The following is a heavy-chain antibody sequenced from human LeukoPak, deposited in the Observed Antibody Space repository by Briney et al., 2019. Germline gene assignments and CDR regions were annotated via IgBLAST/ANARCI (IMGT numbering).Heavy chain of an antibody. CDR1: GYTLTSYG. Sequence: ASVKVSCKASGYTLTSYGSSWVRQARGQGLEWMGWISAYNGNTNYAQKLQGRVTMTTDPSTSTAYMELRSLRSDDTAVYYCARVDLVLYYMDVWGKGTTVTISS. CDR3: ARVDLVLYYMDV. J-gene: IGHJ6*03. V-gene: IGHV1-18*01. CDR2: ISAYNGNT. D-gene: IGHD3-9*01.